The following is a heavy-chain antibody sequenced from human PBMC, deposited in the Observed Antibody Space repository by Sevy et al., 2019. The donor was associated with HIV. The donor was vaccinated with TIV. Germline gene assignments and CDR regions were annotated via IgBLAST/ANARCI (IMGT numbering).Heavy chain of an antibody. V-gene: IGHV4-59*01. J-gene: IGHJ6*02. Sequence: SETLSLTCTVSGDSISGYYWSWIRQSPGKGLQWIGYIYYNGRTNYDPSLKSRVTISADTSKNQFSLKLSSVTAADTDIYYCARAAADYYYAMDVWGQGTTVTVSS. CDR3: ARAAADYYYAMDV. CDR2: IYYNGRT. CDR1: GDSISGYY.